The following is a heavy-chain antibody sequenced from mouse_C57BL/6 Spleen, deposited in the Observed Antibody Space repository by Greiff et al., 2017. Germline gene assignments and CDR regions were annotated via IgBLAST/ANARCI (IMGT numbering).Heavy chain of an antibody. CDR2: INPGSGGT. Sequence: QVQLKESGAELVRPGTSVKVSCKASGYAFTNYLIEWVKQRPGQGLEWIGVINPGSGGTNYNEKFKGKATLTADKSSSTAYMQLSSLTSEDSAVYFCARSVGSSSWFAYWGQGTLVTVSA. D-gene: IGHD1-1*01. CDR1: GYAFTNYL. J-gene: IGHJ3*01. V-gene: IGHV1-54*01. CDR3: ARSVGSSSWFAY.